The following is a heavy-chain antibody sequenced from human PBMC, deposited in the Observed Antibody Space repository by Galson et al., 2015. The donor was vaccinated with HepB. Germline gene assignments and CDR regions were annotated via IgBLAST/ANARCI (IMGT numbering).Heavy chain of an antibody. V-gene: IGHV1-69*04. CDR3: ARDSPSSRGDEKYYYYGMDV. D-gene: IGHD6-19*01. CDR2: IIPILGIA. Sequence: SVKVSCKASGGTFSSYTISWVRQAPGQGLEWMGRIIPILGIANYAQKFQGRVTITADKSTSTAYMELSSLRSEDTAVYYCARDSPSSRGDEKYYYYGMDVWGQGTTVTVSS. J-gene: IGHJ6*02. CDR1: GGTFSSYT.